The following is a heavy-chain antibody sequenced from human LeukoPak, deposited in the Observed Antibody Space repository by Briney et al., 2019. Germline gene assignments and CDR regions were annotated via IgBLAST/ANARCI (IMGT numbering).Heavy chain of an antibody. CDR2: IYYSGST. J-gene: IGHJ4*02. V-gene: IGHV4-30-4*01. CDR1: GGSISSGDYY. D-gene: IGHD5-18*01. CDR3: ARGSADTAMPQVDY. Sequence: KTSETLSLTCTVSGGSISSGDYYWSRIRQPPGKGLEWIGYIYYSGSTYYNPSLKSRVTISVDTSKNQFSLKLSSVTAADTAVYYCARGSADTAMPQVDYWGQGTLVTVSS.